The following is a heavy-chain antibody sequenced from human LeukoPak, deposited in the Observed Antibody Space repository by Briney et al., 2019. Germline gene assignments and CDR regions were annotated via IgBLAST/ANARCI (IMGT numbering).Heavy chain of an antibody. CDR3: ARDQNGDLGDY. J-gene: IGHJ4*02. Sequence: PGGSLRLSCAASGFSFSTSWMHWVRQAPGKGLVWASRINSDGSSISYADSVKGRFTISRDNAKNTLYPQMNSLRAEDTAVYYCARDQNGDLGDYWGQGTLVTVSS. D-gene: IGHD3-10*01. V-gene: IGHV3-74*01. CDR2: INSDGSSI. CDR1: GFSFSTSW.